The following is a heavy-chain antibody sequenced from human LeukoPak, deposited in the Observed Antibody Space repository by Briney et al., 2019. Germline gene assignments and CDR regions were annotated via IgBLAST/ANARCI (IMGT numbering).Heavy chain of an antibody. CDR1: GGSFSGYY. Sequence: SETLSLTCAVYGGSFSGYYWSWIRQPPGKGLEWIGEINHSGSTNYNPSLKSRVTISVDTSKNQFSLKLSSVTAADTAVYYCAGGGLGLNCSSTSCHTLRPGGMDVWGKGTTVTVSS. V-gene: IGHV4-34*01. CDR2: INHSGST. J-gene: IGHJ6*03. D-gene: IGHD2-2*01. CDR3: AGGGLGLNCSSTSCHTLRPGGMDV.